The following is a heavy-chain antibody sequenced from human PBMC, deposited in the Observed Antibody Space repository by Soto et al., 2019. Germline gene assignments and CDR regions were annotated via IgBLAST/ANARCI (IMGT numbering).Heavy chain of an antibody. J-gene: IGHJ4*02. D-gene: IGHD2-15*01. CDR3: ARAYCSGGSCGSYYFDY. Sequence: SVKVSCKASGGTFSSYAISWVRQAPGQGLEWMGGIIPIFGTANYAQKFQGRVTITADESTSTAYMELSSLRSEDTAVYYCARAYCSGGSCGSYYFDYWGQGTLVTVSS. V-gene: IGHV1-69*13. CDR2: IIPIFGTA. CDR1: GGTFSSYA.